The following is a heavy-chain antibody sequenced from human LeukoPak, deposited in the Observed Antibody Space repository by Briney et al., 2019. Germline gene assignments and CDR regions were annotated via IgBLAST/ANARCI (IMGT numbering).Heavy chain of an antibody. CDR3: ARGPPLTFDHTPEGYYHYMDV. CDR2: IIPIFATT. D-gene: IGHD3-9*01. J-gene: IGHJ6*03. V-gene: IGHV1-69*13. CDR1: GGTFGSFA. Sequence: SVKVSCKASGGTFGSFAFAWVRQAPGHGLEWMGGIIPIFATTNYAQEFQGRVSITADEPTSTVYMEVTSLRSDDAAVYYCARGPPLTFDHTPEGYYHYMDVWGKGTTVTISS.